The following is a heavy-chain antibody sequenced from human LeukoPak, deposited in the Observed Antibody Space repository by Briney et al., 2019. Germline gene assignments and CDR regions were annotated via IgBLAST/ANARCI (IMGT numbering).Heavy chain of an antibody. V-gene: IGHV3-23*01. CDR3: AKDLNSLLWWTKPEYFQH. Sequence: PGGSLRLSCAASGFTFDDYAMHWVRQAPGKGLEWVSAISGSGGSTYYADSVKGRFTISRDNSKNTLYLQMNSLRAEDTAVYYCAKDLNSLLWWTKPEYFQHWGQGTLVTVSS. D-gene: IGHD2-21*01. J-gene: IGHJ1*01. CDR2: ISGSGGST. CDR1: GFTFDDYA.